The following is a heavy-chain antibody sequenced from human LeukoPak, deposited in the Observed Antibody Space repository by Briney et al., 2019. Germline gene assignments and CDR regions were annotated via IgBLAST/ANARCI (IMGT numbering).Heavy chain of an antibody. CDR3: ARQTGDYPDFEY. CDR2: ISSSSSYI. CDR1: GFTFSSYS. Sequence: GGSLRLSCAASGFTFSSYSMNWVRQAPGKGLEWVSSISSSSSYIYYADSVKGRFTISRDNAKNSLYLQMNSLRAEDTAVYYCARQTGDYPDFEYWGQGTLVTVSS. J-gene: IGHJ4*02. D-gene: IGHD7-27*01. V-gene: IGHV3-21*01.